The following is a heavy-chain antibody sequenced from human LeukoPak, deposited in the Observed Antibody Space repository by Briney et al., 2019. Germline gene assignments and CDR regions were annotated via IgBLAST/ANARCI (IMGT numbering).Heavy chain of an antibody. Sequence: GGSLRLSCAASGFTFSDYNMRWIRQAPGKGLEWVSSISRSGSTKYYADSVKGRFTISRDNAKNTLYLQMNSLRGEDTAVYYCAKDQGSGAFDYWGQGTLVTVSS. CDR3: AKDQGSGAFDY. D-gene: IGHD6-19*01. J-gene: IGHJ4*02. V-gene: IGHV3-11*04. CDR2: ISRSGSTK. CDR1: GFTFSDYN.